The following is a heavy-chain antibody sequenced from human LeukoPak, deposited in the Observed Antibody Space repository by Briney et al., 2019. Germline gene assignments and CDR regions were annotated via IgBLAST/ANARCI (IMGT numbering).Heavy chain of an antibody. J-gene: IGHJ4*02. CDR3: ARGGYDLGY. CDR1: GYSFTDYY. Sequence: ASLQVSCKASGYSFTDYYIHWVRQAPGQGLEWMGWINPFSGGTKYAQKFQGWVTMTRDTSISTAYMELSRLTSDDTAVYYCARGGYDLGYWGQGTLVTVSS. V-gene: IGHV1-2*04. D-gene: IGHD3-22*01. CDR2: INPFSGGT.